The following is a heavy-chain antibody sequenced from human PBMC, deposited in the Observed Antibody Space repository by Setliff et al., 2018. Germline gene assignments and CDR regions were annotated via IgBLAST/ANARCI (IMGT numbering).Heavy chain of an antibody. J-gene: IGHJ4*02. CDR3: ARDPRDVYRRGGDC. D-gene: IGHD4-4*01. Sequence: SVKVSCKASGGTFSSYAMSWVRQAPGQGPEWMGGIIATVGGVSYAQKFQGRVTITADESTTTVYMELSSLTSEDTAMYYCARDPRDVYRRGGDCWGPGTLVTVSS. CDR1: GGTFSSYA. V-gene: IGHV1-69*13. CDR2: IIATVGGV.